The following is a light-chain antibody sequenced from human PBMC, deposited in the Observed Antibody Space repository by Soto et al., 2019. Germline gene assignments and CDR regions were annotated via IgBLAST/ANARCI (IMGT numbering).Light chain of an antibody. J-gene: IGKJ5*01. CDR3: QQRSSWPRIT. Sequence: ETMLTQSPATLSSSPRERATLSCSASQSVRSYLAWYQQKPGQAPRLLIYDASNRAPGIPARFSGSGSGTDFTLTISSLEPDDFAVYYCQQRSSWPRITFGQGTRLEI. CDR2: DAS. V-gene: IGKV3-11*01. CDR1: QSVRSY.